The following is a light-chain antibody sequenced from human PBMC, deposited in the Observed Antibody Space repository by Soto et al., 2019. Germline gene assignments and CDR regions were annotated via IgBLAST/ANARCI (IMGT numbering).Light chain of an antibody. CDR3: QHYYTSYTT. CDR1: ETVSTN. V-gene: IGKV3D-15*01. CDR2: GAS. J-gene: IGKJ1*01. Sequence: ETVLSQSPATLSVSPGERVTLSCRASETVSTNLAWYQQKPGQAPRLLIFGASTRATGIPDRFSGSGSGTDFTLTISRLEPEDFAVYYCQHYYTSYTTFGQGTKV.